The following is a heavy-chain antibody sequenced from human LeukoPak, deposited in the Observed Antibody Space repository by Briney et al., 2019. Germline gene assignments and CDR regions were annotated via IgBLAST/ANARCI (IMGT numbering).Heavy chain of an antibody. D-gene: IGHD3-10*01. CDR2: INHSGST. CDR3: ARAGYYYGSGSSSPTDYLYYYYGMDV. Sequence: KPSETLSLTCAVYGGSFSGYYWSWIRQPPGKGLEWIGEINHSGSTNYNPSLKSRVTISVDTSKNQLSLKLSSVTAADTAVYYCARAGYYYGSGSSSPTDYLYYYYGMDVWGQGTTVTVSS. V-gene: IGHV4-34*01. CDR1: GGSFSGYY. J-gene: IGHJ6*02.